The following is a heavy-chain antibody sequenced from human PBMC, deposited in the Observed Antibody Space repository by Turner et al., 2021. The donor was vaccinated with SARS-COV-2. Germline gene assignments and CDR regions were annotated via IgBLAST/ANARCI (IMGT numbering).Heavy chain of an antibody. CDR2: IYSGGST. Sequence: EVQLAESGGGLVQPGGSLRLSCAASGFTVSSKYISWVPQASGKGLGWVSVIYSGGSTYYADSVKGKNTLYRQMNSLRVEDTAVYSCAREVAAGNFHGWFDPWGQGTLVTVSS. CDR3: AREVAAGNFHGWFDP. D-gene: IGHD6-13*01. V-gene: IGHV3-66*01. CDR1: GFTVSSKY. J-gene: IGHJ5*02.